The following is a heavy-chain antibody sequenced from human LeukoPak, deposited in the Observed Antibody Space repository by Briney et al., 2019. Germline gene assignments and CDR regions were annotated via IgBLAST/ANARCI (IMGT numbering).Heavy chain of an antibody. J-gene: IGHJ4*02. Sequence: SETLSLTCTVSGGSISSSSSYWGWIRQPPGKGLEWIGSIYYGGITYYNPSLKSRVTISVDTSKNQFSLKLSSVTAADTAVYYCARRWGFGDYVWGSYRRIGLDYWGQGTLVTVSS. V-gene: IGHV4-39*01. CDR3: ARRWGFGDYVWGSYRRIGLDY. CDR2: IYYGGIT. CDR1: GGSISSSSSY. D-gene: IGHD3-16*02.